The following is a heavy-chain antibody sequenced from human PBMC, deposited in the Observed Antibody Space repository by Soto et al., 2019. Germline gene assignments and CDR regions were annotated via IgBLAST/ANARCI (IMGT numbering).Heavy chain of an antibody. CDR1: GGSISSGGYY. CDR3: ARNGYYDFWSGYYTLDAFDI. Sequence: PSETLSLTCTVSGGSISSGGYYWSWIRQHPGKGLEWIGFIYYSGSTYYNPSLKSRVTISVDTSKNQFSLKLSSATAADTAVYYCARNGYYDFWSGYYTLDAFDIWGQGTMVTVSS. CDR2: IYYSGST. V-gene: IGHV4-31*03. D-gene: IGHD3-3*01. J-gene: IGHJ3*02.